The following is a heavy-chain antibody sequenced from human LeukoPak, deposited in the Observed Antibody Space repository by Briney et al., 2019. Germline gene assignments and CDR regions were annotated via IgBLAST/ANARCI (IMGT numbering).Heavy chain of an antibody. CDR2: ISGSGGRT. V-gene: IGHV3-23*01. D-gene: IGHD1-26*01. CDR1: GFTSRSYA. J-gene: IGHJ4*02. CDR3: AKENSGKYPDY. Sequence: PGGSLRLSCAASGFTSRSYAMSWVRQAPGEGLEWVSAISGSGGRTYYADSVKGRFTISRDDSKNTLYLQMNSLRAEDTAIYYCAKENSGKYPDYWGQGTLVTVSS.